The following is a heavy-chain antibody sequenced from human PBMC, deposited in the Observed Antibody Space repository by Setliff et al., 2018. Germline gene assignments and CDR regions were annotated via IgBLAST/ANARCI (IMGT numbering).Heavy chain of an antibody. CDR3: ARWDCSGDNCQSGFDY. CDR2: IYPGDSDT. D-gene: IGHD2-15*01. V-gene: IGHV5-51*01. CDR1: GYSFTSYW. J-gene: IGHJ4*02. Sequence: PGESLKISCKGSGYSFTSYWIGWVRQMPGKGLEWMGIIYPGDSDTRYSPSFQGQVTISADKSISTAYLQWSSLKASDTAMYYCARWDCSGDNCQSGFDYWGQGTRVTVSS.